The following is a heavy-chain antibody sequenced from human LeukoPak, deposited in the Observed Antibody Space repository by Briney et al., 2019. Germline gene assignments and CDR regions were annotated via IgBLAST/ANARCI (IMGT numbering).Heavy chain of an antibody. CDR3: ASQLEGVVY. CDR2: IKRDGSDK. D-gene: IGHD1-1*01. CDR1: GFTFNSYW. J-gene: IGHJ4*02. V-gene: IGHV3-7*01. Sequence: GGSLRLSCAASGFTFNSYWMAWVRPAPGKGLEWVANIKRDGSDKYYVDSVKGRFTISRDNAKNSLYLQMNSLRAEDSAVYYCASQLEGVVYWGQGTLVTVSS.